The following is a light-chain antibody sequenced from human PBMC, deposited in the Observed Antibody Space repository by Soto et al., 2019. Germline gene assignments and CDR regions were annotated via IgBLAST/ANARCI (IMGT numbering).Light chain of an antibody. CDR1: SSNIGSNT. CDR2: SNN. J-gene: IGLJ2*01. V-gene: IGLV1-44*01. Sequence: SVLTQPPSASGTPGQRVTISCSGSSSNIGSNTVNWYQQLPGTAPKLLIYSNNQRPSGVPDRFSGSKSGTSASLAISGLQSEVEADYYCAAWDDSLNGVVFGGGTKVTVL. CDR3: AAWDDSLNGVV.